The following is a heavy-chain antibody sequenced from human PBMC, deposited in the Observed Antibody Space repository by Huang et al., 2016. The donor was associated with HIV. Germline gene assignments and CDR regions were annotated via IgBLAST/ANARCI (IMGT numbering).Heavy chain of an antibody. CDR3: VRGTRYGDYGLRHYYYYMDV. CDR2: MNPKSGHT. V-gene: IGHV1-8*01. J-gene: IGHJ6*03. CDR1: GYTFSSHD. Sequence: QVQLVQSGAEVKTPGASVKVSCKASGYTFSSHDINWVRQAPGQGLGWMGGMNPKSGHTGYSQKVQGRVNITRSTSITTAYMELSSLRSADTAVYYCVRGTRYGDYGLRHYYYYMDVWGKGTTVTVSS. D-gene: IGHD4-17*01.